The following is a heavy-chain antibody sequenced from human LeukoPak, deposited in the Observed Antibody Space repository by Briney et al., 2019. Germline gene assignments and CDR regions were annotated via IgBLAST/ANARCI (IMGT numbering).Heavy chain of an antibody. CDR3: ARDSGFLEWLSPYGMDV. Sequence: GSSVKVSCKASGGTFSSYAISWVRQAPGQGLEWMGGIIPIFGTANYAQKFQGRVTITADESTSTAYMELSSLRSEDTAVYYCARDSGFLEWLSPYGMDVWAKGPRSPSP. CDR2: IIPIFGTA. CDR1: GGTFSSYA. V-gene: IGHV1-69*01. D-gene: IGHD3-3*01. J-gene: IGHJ6*02.